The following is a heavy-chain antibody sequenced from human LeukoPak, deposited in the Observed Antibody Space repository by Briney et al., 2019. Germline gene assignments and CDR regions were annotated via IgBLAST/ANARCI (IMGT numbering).Heavy chain of an antibody. J-gene: IGHJ4*02. CDR1: GFTFTNAW. V-gene: IGHV3-15*01. CDR3: TTGELN. D-gene: IGHD3-10*01. Sequence: GGSLRLSCAASGFTFTNAWMTWVRQAPGKGLEWVGRIKGKTDGGTIDYAAPVKGRFTISRDDPKNTLYLHMNSLKTEDTAVYYCTTGELNWGQGTLVTVSS. CDR2: IKGKTDGGTI.